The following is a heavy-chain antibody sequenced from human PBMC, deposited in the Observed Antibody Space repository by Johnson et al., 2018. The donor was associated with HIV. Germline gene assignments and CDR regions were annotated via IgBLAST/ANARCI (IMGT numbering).Heavy chain of an antibody. V-gene: IGHV3-43D*03. CDR3: AKDIQAGTHDAFDI. CDR2: ISWDGGST. CDR1: GFTFDDYA. Sequence: VESGGVVVQPGGSLRLSCAASGFTFDDYAMHWVRQAPGKGLEWVSLISWDGGSTYYADSVKGRFTISRDNSKNSLYLQMNSLRAEDTALYYCAKDIQAGTHDAFDIWGQGTMVTVSS. D-gene: IGHD1-7*01. J-gene: IGHJ3*02.